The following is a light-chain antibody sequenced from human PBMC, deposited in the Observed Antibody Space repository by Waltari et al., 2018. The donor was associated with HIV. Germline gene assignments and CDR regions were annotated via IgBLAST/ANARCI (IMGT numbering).Light chain of an antibody. J-gene: IGKJ1*01. CDR1: ESISTF. V-gene: IGKV1-5*03. CDR2: GAS. CDR3: QHYKSSFRT. Sequence: DIQLTQSPSTLSVSVGDSVTITFRASESISTFLVWYQQKPGKAPRLLIFGASSLQNGVPSRFIGGGSGTDFTLTISSLQPDDFATYYCQHYKSSFRTFGQGTRVEMK.